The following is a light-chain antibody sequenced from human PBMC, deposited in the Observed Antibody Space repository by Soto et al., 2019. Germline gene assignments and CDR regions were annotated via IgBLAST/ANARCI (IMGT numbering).Light chain of an antibody. Sequence: QSALTQPASVSGSPGQSITISCTGTSSDVGTYNDVSWYQQHPSKAPKLMIYDVSNRPSGVSNRFSGSKSGNTASLTISGLQAEDEADYYCSSHTGSTVVFGGGTKLTVL. CDR2: DVS. CDR3: SSHTGSTVV. J-gene: IGLJ2*01. V-gene: IGLV2-14*01. CDR1: SSDVGTYND.